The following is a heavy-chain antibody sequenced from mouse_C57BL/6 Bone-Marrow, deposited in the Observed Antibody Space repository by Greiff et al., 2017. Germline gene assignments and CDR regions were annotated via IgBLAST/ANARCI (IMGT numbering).Heavy chain of an antibody. J-gene: IGHJ2*01. D-gene: IGHD1-1*02. CDR2: IYPRSGNT. V-gene: IGHV1-81*01. CDR3: ARWGWVYYFDY. CDR1: GYTFTSYG. Sequence: QVQLQQSGAELARPGASVKLSCKASGYTFTSYGISWVKQRTGQGLEWIGEIYPRSGNTYYNEKFKGKATLTADKSSSTAYMELSSLTSEDSAVYFCARWGWVYYFDYWGQGTTLTVSS.